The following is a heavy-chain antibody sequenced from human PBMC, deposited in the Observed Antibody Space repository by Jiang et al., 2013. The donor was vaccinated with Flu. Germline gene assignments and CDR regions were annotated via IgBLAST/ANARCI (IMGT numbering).Heavy chain of an antibody. J-gene: IGHJ4*02. Sequence: VQLVESGGGVVQPGRSLRLSCAASGFTFSSYGMHWVRQAPGKGLEWVAVISYDGSNKYYADSVKGRFTISRDNSKNTLYLQMNSLRAEDTAVYYCAKEMWRGSSSWYDGSFDYWGQGTLVTVSS. CDR2: ISYDGSNK. CDR1: GFTFSSYG. D-gene: IGHD6-13*01. CDR3: AKEMWRGSSSWYDGSFDY. V-gene: IGHV3-30*18.